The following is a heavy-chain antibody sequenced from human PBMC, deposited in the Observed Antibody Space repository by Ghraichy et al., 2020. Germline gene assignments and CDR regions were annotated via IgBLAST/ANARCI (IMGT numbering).Heavy chain of an antibody. V-gene: IGHV4-39*01. J-gene: IGHJ6*03. CDR3: ARVASRVRGVTKKYYYYYYMDV. Sequence: SETLSLTCTVSGGSISSSSYYWGWIRQPPGKGLEWIGSIYYSGSTYYNPSLKSRVTISVDTSKNQFSLKLSSVTAADTAVYYCARVASRVRGVTKKYYYYYYMDVWGKGTTVTVSS. CDR2: IYYSGST. CDR1: GGSISSSSYY. D-gene: IGHD3-10*01.